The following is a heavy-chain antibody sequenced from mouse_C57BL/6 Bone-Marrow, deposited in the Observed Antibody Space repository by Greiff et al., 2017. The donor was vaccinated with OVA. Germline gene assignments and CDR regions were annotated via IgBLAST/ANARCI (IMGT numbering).Heavy chain of an antibody. CDR1: GYSFTGYY. Sequence: EVQLQQSGPELVKPGASVKISCTASGYSFTGYYMNWVKQSPEQSLEWIGEINPSTGGTTYNQKFKAKATLTVDKSSSTAYMQLKSLTSEDSAVYYCARAHYYGSSPFACWGQGTLVTVSA. J-gene: IGHJ3*01. V-gene: IGHV1-42*01. CDR2: INPSTGGT. D-gene: IGHD1-1*01. CDR3: ARAHYYGSSPFAC.